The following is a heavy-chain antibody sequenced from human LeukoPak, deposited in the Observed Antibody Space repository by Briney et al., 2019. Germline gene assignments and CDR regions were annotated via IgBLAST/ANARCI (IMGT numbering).Heavy chain of an antibody. CDR1: GFTFSSYS. CDR3: ARDDGSYSRSPGFDN. J-gene: IGHJ4*02. V-gene: IGHV3-21*01. D-gene: IGHD1-26*01. Sequence: PGGSLRLSCAASGFTFSSYSMNWVRQAPGKGLEWVSSISSSSSYIYYADSVKGRFTISRDNAKNSLYLQMNSLRAEDTAVYYCARDDGSYSRSPGFDNWAQGTLVTVSS. CDR2: ISSSSSYI.